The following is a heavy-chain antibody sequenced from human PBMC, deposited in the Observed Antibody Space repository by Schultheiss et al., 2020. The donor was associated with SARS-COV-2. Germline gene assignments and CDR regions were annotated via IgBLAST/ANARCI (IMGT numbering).Heavy chain of an antibody. V-gene: IGHV3-23*01. D-gene: IGHD3-10*01. J-gene: IGHJ5*02. CDR3: AKDIRGYYGSENYGWFDP. CDR1: GFTFSNYA. Sequence: GGSLRLSCAASGFTFSNYAMGWVRQAPGKGLEWVSSIRSSGGSTYYADSVKGRFTISRDNSENTLYLQMNSLRAEDTAVYHCAKDIRGYYGSENYGWFDPWGQGTLVTVSS. CDR2: IRSSGGST.